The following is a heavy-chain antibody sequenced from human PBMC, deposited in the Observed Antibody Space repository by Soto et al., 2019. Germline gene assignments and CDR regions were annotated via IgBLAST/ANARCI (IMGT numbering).Heavy chain of an antibody. Sequence: QVQLQESGPGLLKPTQTLSLTCTVSGDSVYSRPHSWTWIRQLPDKGLEYIGYIFYSGTTYYNPALKYRVTISLGTSKNQFYLSLTSVTAGDTAVYYCAGPISYFEYWGQGTLVNVSS. CDR2: IFYSGTT. CDR3: AGPISYFEY. V-gene: IGHV4-31*03. D-gene: IGHD3-3*02. J-gene: IGHJ4*02. CDR1: GDSVYSRPHS.